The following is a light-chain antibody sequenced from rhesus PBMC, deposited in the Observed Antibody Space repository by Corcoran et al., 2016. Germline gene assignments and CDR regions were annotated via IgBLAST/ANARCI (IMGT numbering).Light chain of an antibody. CDR3: QQGNSNPYS. Sequence: DIQMSQSPSSLSASVGDRVTITCRASQGISSYLNWYQQKPGKAPKLLIYYANSLASGVPSRFSGSGSGTDFTLTINSLQPEDFATYYCQQGNSNPYSFGQGTTVEIK. CDR1: QGISSY. J-gene: IGKJ2*01. V-gene: IGKV1-32*02. CDR2: YAN.